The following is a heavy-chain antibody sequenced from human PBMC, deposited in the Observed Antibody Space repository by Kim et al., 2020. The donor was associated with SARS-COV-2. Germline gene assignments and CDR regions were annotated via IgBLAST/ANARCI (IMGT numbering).Heavy chain of an antibody. CDR3: AKDRDLATASADDFDF. D-gene: IGHD6-13*01. CDR1: GFTFHIYS. J-gene: IGHJ4*01. Sequence: GGSLRLSCAASGFTFHIYSMAWVRQAPGKGLEWVAAISGSGGTTYYADSVKGRLTISRDNSRDTLYLQMNSLRFDDTGVYYCAKDRDLATASADDFDFWG. V-gene: IGHV3-23*01. CDR2: ISGSGGTT.